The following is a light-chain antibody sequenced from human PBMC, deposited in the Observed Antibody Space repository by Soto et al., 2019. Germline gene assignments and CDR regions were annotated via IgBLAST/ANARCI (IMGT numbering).Light chain of an antibody. Sequence: QSALTQPASVSGSPGQSITISCTGTSSDIGAYYYVSWYQHHPGKGPKLIIYEVSYRPSGISNRFSGSKSVNTASLTISGLQPEDDADYYCSSYTTNNTRVFGTGTQLTVL. V-gene: IGLV2-14*01. CDR1: SSDIGAYYY. CDR2: EVS. CDR3: SSYTTNNTRV. J-gene: IGLJ7*01.